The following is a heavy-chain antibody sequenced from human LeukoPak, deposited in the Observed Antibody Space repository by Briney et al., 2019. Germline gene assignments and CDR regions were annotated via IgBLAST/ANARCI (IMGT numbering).Heavy chain of an antibody. CDR3: AKYIGTWHSIDY. J-gene: IGHJ4*02. CDR2: INSDGSTT. V-gene: IGHV3-74*01. D-gene: IGHD2/OR15-2a*01. CDR1: GFTFSDHW. Sequence: GGSLRLSCAASGFTFSDHWMHWVRQAPGRGLVWVSRINSDGSTTNYADSVKGRFTISRDNAKNTLYLQTNNLRGEDTALYYCAKYIGTWHSIDYWGQGTLVTVSS.